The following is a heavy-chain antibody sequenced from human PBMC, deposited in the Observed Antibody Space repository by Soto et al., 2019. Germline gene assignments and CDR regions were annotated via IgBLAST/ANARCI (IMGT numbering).Heavy chain of an antibody. CDR1: GFTFSSYG. D-gene: IGHD5-12*01. V-gene: IGHV3-33*01. CDR2: IWYDGSNK. J-gene: IGHJ4*02. Sequence: GGSLRLSCAASGFTFSSYGMHWVRQAPGKGLEWVAVIWYDGSNKYYADSVKGRFTISRDNSKNTLYLQMNSLRAEDTAVYYCARGAFGYPGYFDYWGQGTLVTVSS. CDR3: ARGAFGYPGYFDY.